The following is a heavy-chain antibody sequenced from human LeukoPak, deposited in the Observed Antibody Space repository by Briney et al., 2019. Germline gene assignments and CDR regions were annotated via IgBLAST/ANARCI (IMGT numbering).Heavy chain of an antibody. D-gene: IGHD2-2*01. J-gene: IGHJ5*02. V-gene: IGHV5-51*01. Sequence: GESLKISCKGSGYSFTNYWIGWVRQMPGKGLEWMGIIYPADSDTRYSPSFQGQVTISADKSISTAYLQWSSLKASDTAMYYCARHSSPVVPTPFDPWGQGTLVTVSS. CDR3: ARHSSPVVPTPFDP. CDR1: GYSFTNYW. CDR2: IYPADSDT.